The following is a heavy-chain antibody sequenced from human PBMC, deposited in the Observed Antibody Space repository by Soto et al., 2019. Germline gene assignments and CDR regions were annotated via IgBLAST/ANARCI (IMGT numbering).Heavy chain of an antibody. CDR3: TSAPRGEC. V-gene: IGHV1-3*04. D-gene: IGHD2-21*01. Sequence: QVPLVQSGAEVKKPGASVKLSCEASGYTFTAFPIHWVRQAPGRSPEWMGWINTANGDTKYSQKFQGRVTITSDTAASTASMELSRLTSQDTAVYYCTSAPRGECWGQGTLVTFAS. CDR1: GYTFTAFP. J-gene: IGHJ1*01. CDR2: INTANGDT.